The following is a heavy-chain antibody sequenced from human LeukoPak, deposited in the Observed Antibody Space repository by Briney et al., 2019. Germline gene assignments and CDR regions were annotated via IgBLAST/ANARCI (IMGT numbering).Heavy chain of an antibody. Sequence: GGSLRLSCAASVFTFSSYDMHWVRQATGKGLEWVSAIGTAVDTYYPGSVKGRFTISRENAKNSLYLQMNSLRAGDTAVYYCARGAGYYDILTGYSPMDVWGQGTTVTVSS. V-gene: IGHV3-13*04. CDR3: ARGAGYYDILTGYSPMDV. J-gene: IGHJ6*02. CDR2: IGTAVDT. D-gene: IGHD3-9*01. CDR1: VFTFSSYD.